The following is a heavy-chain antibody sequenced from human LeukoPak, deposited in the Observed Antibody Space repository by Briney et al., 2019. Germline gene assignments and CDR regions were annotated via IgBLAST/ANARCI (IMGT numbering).Heavy chain of an antibody. CDR2: ISYEGGTQ. CDR1: GVTLSPYG. D-gene: IGHD6-13*01. V-gene: IGHV3-30*18. Sequence: GGSLRLSCAASGVTLSPYGMHWVRQAPGKGLEWVAVISYEGGTQHYADSVKGRFIISRDNPRNTLYLQMNILRTEDTAVYYCAKEATPHVSTWYDLWGQGTQVIVSS. J-gene: IGHJ5*02. CDR3: AKEATPHVSTWYDL.